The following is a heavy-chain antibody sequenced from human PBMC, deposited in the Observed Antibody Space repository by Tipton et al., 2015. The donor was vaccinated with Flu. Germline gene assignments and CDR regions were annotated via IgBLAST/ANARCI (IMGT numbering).Heavy chain of an antibody. Sequence: QSGAEVKKPGASMKVSCKASGFPLTSYGVSWVRQAPGQGLEWMGWISGYSGDTIYAQKLQGRVSMTTETSTNTAYMDLRSLRSDDTAVYYCARPGGPAAINPFSYFDFWGQGTLVTVSS. V-gene: IGHV1-18*04. CDR2: ISGYSGDT. CDR3: ARPGGPAAINPFSYFDF. D-gene: IGHD2-2*01. J-gene: IGHJ4*02. CDR1: GFPLTSYG.